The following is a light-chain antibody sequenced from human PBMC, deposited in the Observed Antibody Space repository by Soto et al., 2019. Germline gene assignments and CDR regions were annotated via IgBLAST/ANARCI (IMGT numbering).Light chain of an antibody. V-gene: IGLV2-14*03. CDR1: TSDVGGYNS. J-gene: IGLJ1*01. CDR3: CSFTTTTSYV. CDR2: EVR. Sequence: QSVLTQPASVSGSPGQSITISCTGTTSDVGGYNSVSWSQQHPGKAPKLIIYEVRRRPSGVSNRFSGSMAANTASLTISGLQTEDEADYYCCSFTTTTSYVFGTGTKVNVL.